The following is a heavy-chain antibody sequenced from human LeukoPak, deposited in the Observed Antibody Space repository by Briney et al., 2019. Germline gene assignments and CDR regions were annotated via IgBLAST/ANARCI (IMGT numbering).Heavy chain of an antibody. CDR1: GFTFSSYS. CDR2: ISGSGDSS. D-gene: IGHD1-26*01. CDR3: AKGEGSYHGLDY. J-gene: IGHJ4*02. Sequence: GGSLRLSCAASGFTFSSYSMNWVRQAPGKGLEWVSSISGSGDSSYYADSVKGRFTISRDNSKNTLYLQMNSLRAEDTAVYYCAKGEGSYHGLDYWGQGTLVAVSS. V-gene: IGHV3-23*01.